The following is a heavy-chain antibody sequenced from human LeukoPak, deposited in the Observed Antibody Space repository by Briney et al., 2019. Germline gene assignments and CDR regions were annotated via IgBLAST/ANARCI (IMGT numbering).Heavy chain of an antibody. CDR3: ARDGRYYDSSGDEEIDY. J-gene: IGHJ4*02. D-gene: IGHD3-22*01. CDR1: GYTFTSYG. V-gene: IGHV1-18*01. Sequence: ASVKVSCKASGYTFTSYGISWVRQAPGKGLEWMGRISAYNGNTNYAQKLQGRVTMTTDTSTSTAYMELRSLRSDDTAVYYCARDGRYYDSSGDEEIDYWGQGTLVTVSS. CDR2: ISAYNGNT.